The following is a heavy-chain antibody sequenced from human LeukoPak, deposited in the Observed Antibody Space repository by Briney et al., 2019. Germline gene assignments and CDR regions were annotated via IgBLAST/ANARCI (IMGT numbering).Heavy chain of an antibody. Sequence: SETLSLACTVSGYSISSDYYWGWIRQPPGKGLEWIGYIYYTGSTDYNPSLKSRVTISVDTSKNQFSLKLSSMTAADTAVYYCARGPTVTNDAFDIWGQGTMVTVSS. CDR1: GYSISSDYY. CDR2: IYYTGST. J-gene: IGHJ3*02. V-gene: IGHV4-61*01. CDR3: ARGPTVTNDAFDI. D-gene: IGHD4-17*01.